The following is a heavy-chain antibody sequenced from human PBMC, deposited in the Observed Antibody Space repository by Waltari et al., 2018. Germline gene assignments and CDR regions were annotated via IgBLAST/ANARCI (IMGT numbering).Heavy chain of an antibody. V-gene: IGHV4-38-2*01. CDR3: ARHESAHYGGFDS. CDR1: GDSITSASS. J-gene: IGHJ4*02. D-gene: IGHD4-17*01. CDR2: VYHFGSS. Sequence: QVQLQESGPGLVKPSETLSLTCAVSGDSITSASSCGWIRQPPGKGLEWIGYVYHFGSSSYNPSLKSRVTMSVDTSKRQFSLNLSSVTAADTAVYYCARHESAHYGGFDSWGRGTLVTVSA.